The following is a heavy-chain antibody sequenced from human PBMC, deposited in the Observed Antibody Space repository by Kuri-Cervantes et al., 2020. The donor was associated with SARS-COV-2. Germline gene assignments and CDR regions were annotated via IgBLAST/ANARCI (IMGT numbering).Heavy chain of an antibody. CDR3: ARASFDFWSGYYTGYYFDY. J-gene: IGHJ4*02. CDR1: GFTFSDYY. V-gene: IGHV3-11*04. Sequence: GESLKISCAASGFTFSDYYMSWIRQAPGKGLEWLSYISRSGSAIYYADSVKGRFTISRDNAKKSLYLQMNSLRAEDTAVYYCARASFDFWSGYYTGYYFDYWGQGTLVTVSS. D-gene: IGHD3-3*01. CDR2: ISRSGSAI.